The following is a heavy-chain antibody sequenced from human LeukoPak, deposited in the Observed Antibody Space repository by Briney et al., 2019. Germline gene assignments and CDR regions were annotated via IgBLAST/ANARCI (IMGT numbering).Heavy chain of an antibody. D-gene: IGHD6-13*01. Sequence: SVRVSCKASGGTFSSYAISWVRQAPGQGLEWMGGIIPIFGTANYAQKFQGRVTITADESTSAAYMELSSLRSEDTAVYYCARDKDSSSWYMNAFDIWGQGTMVTVSS. V-gene: IGHV1-69*01. CDR3: ARDKDSSSWYMNAFDI. CDR1: GGTFSSYA. J-gene: IGHJ3*02. CDR2: IIPIFGTA.